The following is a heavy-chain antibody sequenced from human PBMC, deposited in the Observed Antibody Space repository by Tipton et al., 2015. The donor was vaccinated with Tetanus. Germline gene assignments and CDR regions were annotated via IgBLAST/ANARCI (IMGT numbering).Heavy chain of an antibody. CDR2: INQSGST. J-gene: IGHJ6*02. V-gene: IGHV4-34*01. CDR3: ARGDYYGSGTYDV. D-gene: IGHD3-10*01. CDR1: GGSITNYY. Sequence: TLSLTCGVSGGSITNYYWGWIRQPPGKGLEWIGEINQSGSTNYSPSLKSRVTLSLDTTKKQVSLKLSSVTAADTAVYYCARGDYYGSGTYDVWGQGTAVTVPS.